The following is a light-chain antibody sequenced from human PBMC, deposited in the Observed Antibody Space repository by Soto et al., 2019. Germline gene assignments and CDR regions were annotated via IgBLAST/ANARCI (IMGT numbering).Light chain of an antibody. CDR2: KAS. J-gene: IGKJ1*01. Sequence: DIQMTQSPSTLSASVGDRVTITCRASQSISSWLAWYQQKPGKAPKLLIYKASSLKSGVPSRFSGSGSGTEFTLTISSLQPDDFATYYCQQYHTWWTFGQGTKVEI. CDR1: QSISSW. V-gene: IGKV1-5*03. CDR3: QQYHTWWT.